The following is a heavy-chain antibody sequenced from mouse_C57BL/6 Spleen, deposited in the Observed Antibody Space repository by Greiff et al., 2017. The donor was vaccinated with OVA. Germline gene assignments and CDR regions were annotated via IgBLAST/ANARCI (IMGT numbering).Heavy chain of an antibody. CDR2: ICPGNSDT. V-gene: IGHV1-5*01. CDR3: TTNSYGSSPLAMDY. J-gene: IGHJ4*01. CDR1: GYTFTSYW. D-gene: IGHD1-1*01. Sequence: EVMLVESGPVLARPGASVKMTCKTSGYTFTSYWMHWVNQRPGQGLEWIGAICPGNSDTSYNQKFKGKAKLTAVTSASTAYMGLSSLTNEDSAVYYSTTNSYGSSPLAMDYWGQGTSVTVSS.